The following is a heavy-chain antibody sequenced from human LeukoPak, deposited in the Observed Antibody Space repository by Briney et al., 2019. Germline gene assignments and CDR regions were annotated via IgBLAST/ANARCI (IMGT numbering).Heavy chain of an antibody. D-gene: IGHD3-9*01. J-gene: IGHJ5*02. CDR3: AKGLYYSILTGNYFDP. Sequence: GGSLRLSCAASGFTFDDYAMHWVRQLPGKGLVWVAGITGNSDSVGYGDSVKGRFTISRDNAKNSLFLQMNSLSADDTAFYYCAKGLYYSILTGNYFDPWGQGTPVTVSS. CDR1: GFTFDDYA. CDR2: ITGNSDSV. V-gene: IGHV3-9*01.